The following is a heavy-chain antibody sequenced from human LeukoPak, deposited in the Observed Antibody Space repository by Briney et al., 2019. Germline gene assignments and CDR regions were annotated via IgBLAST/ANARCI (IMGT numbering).Heavy chain of an antibody. CDR1: GFIFSDYW. D-gene: IGHD2-15*01. CDR2: INRDGTGT. Sequence: PGRSLRLSCAPSGFIFSDYWFHWVRQTPGQGLVWVAAINRDGTGTSHADSVRGRFTVSRDNAKNSLYLQMNSLRAEDTAVYYCAREGSYVPDYWGQGTLVTVSS. V-gene: IGHV3-74*01. CDR3: AREGSYVPDY. J-gene: IGHJ4*02.